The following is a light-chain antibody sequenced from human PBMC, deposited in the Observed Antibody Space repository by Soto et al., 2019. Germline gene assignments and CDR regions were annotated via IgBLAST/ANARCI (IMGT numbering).Light chain of an antibody. Sequence: QSALTQPPSASGSPGQSVTISCTGTSSDVGGYNYVSWYQQHPGKAPKLMIYEVSKRPSGVPGRFSASKSGNTASLTVSGLQAEDEADYYCSSYGGNNNLVFGGGTTLTVL. J-gene: IGLJ2*01. CDR3: SSYGGNNNLV. CDR2: EVS. CDR1: SSDVGGYNY. V-gene: IGLV2-8*01.